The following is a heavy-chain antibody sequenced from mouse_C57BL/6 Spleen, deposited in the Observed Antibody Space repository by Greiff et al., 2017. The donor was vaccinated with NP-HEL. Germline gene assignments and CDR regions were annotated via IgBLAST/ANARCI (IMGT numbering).Heavy chain of an antibody. CDR2: INYDGSST. CDR3: ARKAYGSSFYWYFDV. CDR1: GFTFSDYY. Sequence: EVKLMESEGGLVQPGSSMKLSCTASGFTFSDYYMAWVRQVPEKGLEWVANINYDGSSTYYLDSLKSRFIISRDNAKNILYLQMSSLKSEDTATYYCARKAYGSSFYWYFDVWGTGTTVTVSS. V-gene: IGHV5-16*01. J-gene: IGHJ1*03. D-gene: IGHD1-1*01.